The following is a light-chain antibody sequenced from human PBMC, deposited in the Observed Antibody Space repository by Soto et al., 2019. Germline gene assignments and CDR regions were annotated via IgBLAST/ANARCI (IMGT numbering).Light chain of an antibody. CDR3: SSYTSSSIDYV. CDR1: SGDVGGYNY. J-gene: IGLJ1*01. CDR2: EVS. Sequence: QSALTQPASVSGSPGQSITISCTGTSGDVGGYNYVSWYQQHPGKAPKLMIYEVSNRPSGVSNRFSGSKSGNTASLTISGLQAEDEADYYCSSYTSSSIDYVFGTGTKLTV. V-gene: IGLV2-14*01.